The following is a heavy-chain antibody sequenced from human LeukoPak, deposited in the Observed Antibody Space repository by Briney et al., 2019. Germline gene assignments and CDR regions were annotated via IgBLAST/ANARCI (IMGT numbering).Heavy chain of an antibody. CDR3: ARRSRSTTTCYSWPAQYDYMDV. CDR1: GFTFMMYG. V-gene: IGHV3-23*01. CDR2: ISGSGGSA. Sequence: GGSLRLSCAASGFTFMMYGMNWVGQAPGKGLEWVSGISGSGGSANYADSVKGRFTISRDNSKNTVYLQMSSLRAEDTALYYCARRSRSTTTCYSWPAQYDYMDVWGKGTSVTVSS. D-gene: IGHD2-2*01. J-gene: IGHJ6*03.